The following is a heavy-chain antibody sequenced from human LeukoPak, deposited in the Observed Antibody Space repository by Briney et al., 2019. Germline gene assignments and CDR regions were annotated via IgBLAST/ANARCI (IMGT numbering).Heavy chain of an antibody. CDR1: GFPLSRYS. V-gene: IGHV3-48*01. D-gene: IGHD2-15*01. J-gene: IGHJ4*02. CDR3: VRVKGSYFDY. CDR2: ISSSGSDI. Sequence: PGGSLRLSCAASGFPLSRYSIKWVRQATGKGLEWVSYISSSGSDIYYVDSVKGRFTVPRDNAKNSLFLQMNSPRAEDTAVYYCVRVKGSYFDYWGQGALVTVSS.